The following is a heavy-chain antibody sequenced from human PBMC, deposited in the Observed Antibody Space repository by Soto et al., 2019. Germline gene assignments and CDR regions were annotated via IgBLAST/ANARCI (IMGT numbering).Heavy chain of an antibody. CDR2: IYYSGST. CDR1: GGSISSGDYY. J-gene: IGHJ2*01. V-gene: IGHV4-30-4*01. D-gene: IGHD5-12*01. Sequence: QVQLQESGPGLVKPSQTLSLTCTVSGGSISSGDYYWSWIRQPPGKGLEGIGYIYYSGSTYYNPSLKSRVTTAVDTSKNQFSLKLSSVTAADTDVYYCARDEVEMATPVRYFDLWGRGTLVTVSS. CDR3: ARDEVEMATPVRYFDL.